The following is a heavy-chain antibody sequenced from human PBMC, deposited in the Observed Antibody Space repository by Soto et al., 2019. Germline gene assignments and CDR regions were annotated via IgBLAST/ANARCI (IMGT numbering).Heavy chain of an antibody. D-gene: IGHD1-26*01. V-gene: IGHV3-23*01. CDR3: AKDQYSGSYSGTDY. CDR2: ISGSGGST. CDR1: GFTFSSHA. J-gene: IGHJ4*02. Sequence: EVQLLESGGGLVQPGGSLRLSCAASGFTFSSHAMSWVRQAPGKGLEWVSAISGSGGSTYYADSVKGRFTISRDNSKNTLYLQMNSLRAEDTAVYYCAKDQYSGSYSGTDYWGQGTLVTVSS.